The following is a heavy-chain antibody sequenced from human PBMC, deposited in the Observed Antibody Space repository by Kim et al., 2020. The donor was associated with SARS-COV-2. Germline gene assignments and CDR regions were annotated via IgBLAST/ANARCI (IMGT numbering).Heavy chain of an antibody. CDR3: ARHVSGYDILTGYYLQYLDS. J-gene: IGHJ4*02. Sequence: SETLSLTCTVSGGSISSSSYYWGWIRQPPGKGLEWTGSIYYSGSTYYNPSLKSRVTISVDTSKNQFSLKLSSVTAADTAVYYCARHVSGYDILTGYYLQYLDSWGQGTLVTVSS. V-gene: IGHV4-39*01. CDR2: IYYSGST. CDR1: GGSISSSSYY. D-gene: IGHD3-9*01.